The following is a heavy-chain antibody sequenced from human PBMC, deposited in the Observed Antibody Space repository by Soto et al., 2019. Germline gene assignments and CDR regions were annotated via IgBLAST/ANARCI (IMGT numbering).Heavy chain of an antibody. V-gene: IGHV1-2*04. Sequence: QVQLVQSGAEVKKPGASVKVSCKASGYTFTGYYMHWVRQAPGQGLEWMGWINPNSGGTNYAQKFQGWVTMTRDTSISTAYMELSRLRSDDTAVYYCARGPHCSSTSCFWYFDLWGRGTLVTVSS. D-gene: IGHD2-2*01. CDR3: ARGPHCSSTSCFWYFDL. J-gene: IGHJ2*01. CDR1: GYTFTGYY. CDR2: INPNSGGT.